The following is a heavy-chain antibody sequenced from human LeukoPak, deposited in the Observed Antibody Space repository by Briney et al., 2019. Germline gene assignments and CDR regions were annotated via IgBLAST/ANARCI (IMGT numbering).Heavy chain of an antibody. V-gene: IGHV4-4*07. CDR2: IYTSGST. CDR1: GGSISSYY. D-gene: IGHD3-16*01. Sequence: SETLSLTCTVSGGSISSYYWSWIRQPAGKGLEWIGRIYTSGSTNYNPSLKSRVTISVDTSKNQFSLKLSSVTAADTAVYYCGRSGGDSYYYYYMDVWGKGTTVTVSS. J-gene: IGHJ6*03. CDR3: GRSGGDSYYYYYMDV.